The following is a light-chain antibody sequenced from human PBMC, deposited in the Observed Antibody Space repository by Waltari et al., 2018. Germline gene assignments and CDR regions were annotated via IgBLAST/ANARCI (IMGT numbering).Light chain of an antibody. CDR3: SSYAGRDILV. J-gene: IGLJ2*01. Sequence: QSALTQPPSASGSPGQSVAIPFTGTSIDVGGYNYVSGYPQHPGKSPTLMIYEVYKRPSGVPDRFCGSKSGNTASLTVSGLQAEDEADYYCSSYAGRDILVFGGGTRLTVL. CDR2: EVY. V-gene: IGLV2-8*01. CDR1: SIDVGGYNY.